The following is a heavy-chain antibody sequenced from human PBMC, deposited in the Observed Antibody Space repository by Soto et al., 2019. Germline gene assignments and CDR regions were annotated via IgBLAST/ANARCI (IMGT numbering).Heavy chain of an antibody. CDR3: ARAVAPYFGTWFDP. CDR1: GGSITSGNSYS. D-gene: IGHD3-10*01. V-gene: IGHV4-30-2*01. CDR2: ISHTGST. Sequence: QLQLQESGSGLVKPSQTLSLTCAVSGGSITSGNSYSWSWIRQPPGKGLEWIGSISHTGSTSYNPSLKSRLTMSVDKSKNQFSPRLSSVTAADMAVYYCARAVAPYFGTWFDPWGQGILVTVSS. J-gene: IGHJ5*02.